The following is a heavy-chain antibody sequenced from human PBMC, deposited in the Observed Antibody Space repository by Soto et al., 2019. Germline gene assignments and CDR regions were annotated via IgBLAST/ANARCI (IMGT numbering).Heavy chain of an antibody. CDR2: INAATGNT. CDR3: VRGAARRPPVTRAFDL. Sequence: HVEIVQSGAEVKMPGASVNVSCKSSGYNFTNHAMHWVRQAPGQRLEWLGWINAATGNTQYSQRFQDRLIIIRDTSAGHASMELSSLRSEDTAVYYCVRGAARRPPVTRAFDLWGRGTFVTVSS. D-gene: IGHD4-17*01. V-gene: IGHV1-3*01. CDR1: GYNFTNHA. J-gene: IGHJ3*01.